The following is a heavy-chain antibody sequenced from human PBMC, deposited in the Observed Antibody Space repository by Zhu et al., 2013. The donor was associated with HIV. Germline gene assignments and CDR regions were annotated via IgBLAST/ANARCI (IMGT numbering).Heavy chain of an antibody. J-gene: IGHJ2*01. CDR1: GYTFSRYN. D-gene: IGHD6-19*01. CDR2: ISAYNGNT. Sequence: VQSGVEVKKPGASVKVSCKASGYTFSRYNITWVRQAPGQGLEWMGWISAYNGNTDYAQKLQGRVTMTTDTSTSTAYMELRSLRSDDTAVYYCARTPTGIAEAGIFWYFDLWGLAPWSLSPQ. CDR3: ARTPTGIAEAGIFWYFDL. V-gene: IGHV1-18*01.